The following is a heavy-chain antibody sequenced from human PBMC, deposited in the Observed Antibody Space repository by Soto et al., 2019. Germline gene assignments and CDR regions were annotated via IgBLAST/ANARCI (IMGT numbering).Heavy chain of an antibody. CDR3: ARQYGATAIDY. J-gene: IGHJ4*02. CDR2: IYWDDDK. D-gene: IGHD4-17*01. V-gene: IGHV2-5*02. Sequence: QITLKESGPTLVKPTQTLTLTCTFSGFSLSTSGVGVGWIRQPPGKALEWLALIYWDDDKRYSPSLKSRLTXTXXTSKNQVVLTMTNMDPVDTATYYCARQYGATAIDYWGQGTLVTVSS. CDR1: GFSLSTSGVG.